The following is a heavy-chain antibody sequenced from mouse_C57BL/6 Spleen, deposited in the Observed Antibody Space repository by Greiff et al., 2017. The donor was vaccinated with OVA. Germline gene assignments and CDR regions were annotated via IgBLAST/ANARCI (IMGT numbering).Heavy chain of an antibody. Sequence: QVQLQQPGAELVKPGASVKLSCKASGYTFTSYWMHWVKQRPGQGLEWIGMIHPNSGSTNYNEKFKSKATLTVDKSSSTAYMQLSSLTSEDSAVYYCARVHSPRYYFDYWGKGTTLTVSS. CDR3: ARVHSPRYYFDY. V-gene: IGHV1-64*01. J-gene: IGHJ2*01. CDR2: IHPNSGST. CDR1: GYTFTSYW.